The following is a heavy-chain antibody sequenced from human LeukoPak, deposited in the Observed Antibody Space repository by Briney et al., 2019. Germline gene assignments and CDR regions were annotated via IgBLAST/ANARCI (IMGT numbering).Heavy chain of an antibody. J-gene: IGHJ4*01. CDR1: GFSFDDYA. CDR3: AKDGRPDTYGIFDL. Sequence: PGRSLRLSCAASGFSFDDYAMHWLRRARGKGLQWVSGISWNSGSEGYADSVKGRFTISGDNAKNSLYLQMNSLRAEGTAFYYCAKDGRPDTYGIFDLWGHGTLVTVSS. CDR2: ISWNSGSE. V-gene: IGHV3-9*01. D-gene: IGHD1-1*01.